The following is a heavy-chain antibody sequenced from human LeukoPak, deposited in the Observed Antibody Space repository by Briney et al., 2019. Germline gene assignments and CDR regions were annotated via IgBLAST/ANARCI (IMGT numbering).Heavy chain of an antibody. D-gene: IGHD3-22*01. CDR1: GFTFSMYW. J-gene: IGHJ1*01. V-gene: IGHV3-74*01. Sequence: GGSLRLSCAASGFTFSMYWMHWVRQAPGKGLMWVSRIKSDGSTNYADSVKGRFTISRDNAKNTVSLQMNSLRPEDTGVYYCTRAPSEIGGYYPEYFRHWGQGTLVTVSS. CDR3: TRAPSEIGGYYPEYFRH. CDR2: IKSDGST.